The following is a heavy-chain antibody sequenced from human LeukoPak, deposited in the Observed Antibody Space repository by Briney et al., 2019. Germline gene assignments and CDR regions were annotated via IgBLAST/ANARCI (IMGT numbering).Heavy chain of an antibody. CDR1: GGSISSYY. J-gene: IGHJ4*02. CDR2: IYYSGST. D-gene: IGHD3-10*01. V-gene: IGHV4-39*01. Sequence: PSETLSLTCTVSGGSISSYYWSWIRQPPGKGLEWIGSIYYSGSTYYNPSLKSRVTISVDTSKNQFSLKLTSVTAADTAVYYRARRPTVYYGSGSYSYSFDYWGQGTLVTVSS. CDR3: ARRPTVYYGSGSYSYSFDY.